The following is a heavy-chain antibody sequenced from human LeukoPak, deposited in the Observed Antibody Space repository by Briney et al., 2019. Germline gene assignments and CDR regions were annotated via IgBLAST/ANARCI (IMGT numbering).Heavy chain of an antibody. D-gene: IGHD6-13*01. J-gene: IGHJ4*02. Sequence: SETLSLTCTVSGGSLSSHYWSWIRQPPGKGLGWTGYIYSRGNTKYNPSLKSRVTISIDTSKNQFSLKLNSVTAADTAEYYCARDGGSTWDFDYWGQGTLVTVSS. V-gene: IGHV4-59*11. CDR2: IYSRGNT. CDR1: GGSLSSHY. CDR3: ARDGGSTWDFDY.